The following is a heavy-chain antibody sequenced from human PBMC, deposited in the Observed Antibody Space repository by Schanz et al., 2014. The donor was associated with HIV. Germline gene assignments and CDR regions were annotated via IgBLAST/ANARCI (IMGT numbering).Heavy chain of an antibody. CDR3: AKPEYDSRGNSQSHFDY. CDR2: ISESGGRT. CDR1: GFNFNNYA. J-gene: IGHJ4*02. D-gene: IGHD3-22*01. Sequence: EVQLLESGGGLVQPGGSLRLSCVASGFNFNNYAMTWVRQAPGKGLEWVSSISESGGRTYYADSVNGRFTISRDNSKNTLYLQMTTLRIDDTAVYYCAKPEYDSRGNSQSHFDYWGQGTLVTVSS. V-gene: IGHV3-23*01.